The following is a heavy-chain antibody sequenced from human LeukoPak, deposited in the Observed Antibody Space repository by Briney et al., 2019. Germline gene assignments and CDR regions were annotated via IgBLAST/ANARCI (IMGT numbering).Heavy chain of an antibody. V-gene: IGHV4-4*02. J-gene: IGHJ5*02. D-gene: IGHD3-22*01. Sequence: SETLSLTCAVSGGSISSSNWWSWVRQPPGKGLEWIGEIYHGGSTNYNPSLKSRVTISVDKSKNQFSLKLSSVTAADTAVYYCARGRRPNYDSSGYYRSCWFDPWGQGTLVTVSS. CDR1: GGSISSSNW. CDR3: ARGRRPNYDSSGYYRSCWFDP. CDR2: IYHGGST.